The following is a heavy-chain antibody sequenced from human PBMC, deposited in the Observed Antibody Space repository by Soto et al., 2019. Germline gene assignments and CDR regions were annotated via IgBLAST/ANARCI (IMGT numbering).Heavy chain of an antibody. CDR1: GYSFAGYW. D-gene: IGHD3-22*01. Sequence: PGQSLKISCKGSGYSFAGYWITWVLQKPGKGLEWMGRIDPSDSQTYYSPSFRGQVTISVTKSITTVFMQWSSLSASDTARYYCARQIYDSDTGPNCQYYFDSWGQGTPVTVPS. V-gene: IGHV5-10-1*04. CDR3: ARQIYDSDTGPNCQYYFDS. J-gene: IGHJ4*02. CDR2: IDPSDSQT.